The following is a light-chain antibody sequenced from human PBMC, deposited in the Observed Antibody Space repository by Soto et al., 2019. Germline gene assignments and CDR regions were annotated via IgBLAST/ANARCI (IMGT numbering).Light chain of an antibody. Sequence: DIVMTQSPDSLAVSLGERATINCKSSQSVLYSSNNKNYLAWYQQKPGQPPKLLIYWASTRESGVPDRFSGSGSGTDFTLTISSLQAEDVAVYYCQQYYSTPVTFGGGTKVKIK. CDR3: QQYYSTPVT. J-gene: IGKJ4*01. CDR1: QSVLYSSNNKNY. CDR2: WAS. V-gene: IGKV4-1*01.